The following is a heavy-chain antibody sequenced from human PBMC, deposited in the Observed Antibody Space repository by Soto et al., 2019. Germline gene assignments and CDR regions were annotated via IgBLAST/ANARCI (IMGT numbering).Heavy chain of an antibody. CDR1: GFTFTRYS. Sequence: GGSLRLSCAASGFTFTRYSMNWVRQAPGKGLEWVSSISSTTNYIYYGDSMRGRFTISRDNAKNSLYLEMNSLGAEDTAVYYCARESEDLTSNFDYWGQGTLVTVSS. CDR3: ARESEDLTSNFDY. J-gene: IGHJ4*02. CDR2: ISSTTNYI. V-gene: IGHV3-21*06.